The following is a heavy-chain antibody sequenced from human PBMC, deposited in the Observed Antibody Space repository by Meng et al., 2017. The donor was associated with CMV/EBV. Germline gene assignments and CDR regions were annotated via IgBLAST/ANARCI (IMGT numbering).Heavy chain of an antibody. Sequence: QVQLPQWGAGLCKPSDALSLTGAGYGGSFSCYYWSWIRQPPGKGLEWIGEINHSGSTNYNPSLKSRVTISVDTSKNQFSLKLSSVTAADTAVYYCARKGGSYPLDYWGQGTLVTVSS. D-gene: IGHD1-26*01. CDR1: GGSFSCYY. J-gene: IGHJ4*02. CDR3: ARKGGSYPLDY. V-gene: IGHV4-34*01. CDR2: INHSGST.